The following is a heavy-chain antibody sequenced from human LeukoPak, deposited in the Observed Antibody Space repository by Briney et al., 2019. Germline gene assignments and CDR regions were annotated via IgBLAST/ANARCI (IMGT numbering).Heavy chain of an antibody. CDR3: ARRYYYDSSGYLGPPGY. D-gene: IGHD3-22*01. J-gene: IGHJ4*02. Sequence: ASVKVSCKASGYTFTSYYMHWVRQAPGQGLEWMGIINPSGGSTSYAQKFQGRVTMTRDTSISTAYMELSRLRSDDTAAYYCARRYYYDSSGYLGPPGYWGQGTLVTVSS. CDR1: GYTFTSYY. CDR2: INPSGGST. V-gene: IGHV1-46*01.